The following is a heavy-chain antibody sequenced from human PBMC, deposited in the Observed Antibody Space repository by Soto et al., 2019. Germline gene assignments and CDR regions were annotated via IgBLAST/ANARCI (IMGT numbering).Heavy chain of an antibody. CDR2: FDPEDGET. J-gene: IGHJ4*02. D-gene: IGHD3-22*01. Sequence: ASVKVSCKVSGYTLTELSMHWVRQAPGKGLEWMGGFDPEDGETIYAQKFQGRVTMTEDTSTDTAYMELSSLRSEDTAVYYCAREGKKYYDSSGYQPHDYWGQGTLVTVSS. V-gene: IGHV1-24*01. CDR3: AREGKKYYDSSGYQPHDY. CDR1: GYTLTELS.